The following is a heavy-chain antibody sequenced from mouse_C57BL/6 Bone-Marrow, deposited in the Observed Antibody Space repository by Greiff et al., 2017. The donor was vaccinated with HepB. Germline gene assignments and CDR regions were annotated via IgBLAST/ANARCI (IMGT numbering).Heavy chain of an antibody. D-gene: IGHD2-4*01. V-gene: IGHV1-75*01. J-gene: IGHJ3*01. CDR1: GYTFTDYY. CDR2: IFPGSGST. CDR3: ARWDDYDWASWFAY. Sequence: VQLQQSGPELVKPGASVKISCKASGYTFTDYYINWVKQRPGQGLEWIGWIFPGSGSTYYNEKFKGKATLTVDKSSSTAYMLLSSLTSEDSAVYFCARWDDYDWASWFAYWGQGTLVTVAA.